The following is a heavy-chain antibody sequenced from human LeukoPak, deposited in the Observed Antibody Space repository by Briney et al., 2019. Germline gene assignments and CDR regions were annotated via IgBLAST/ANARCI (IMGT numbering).Heavy chain of an antibody. CDR3: ARDMDV. V-gene: IGHV3-7*03. CDR1: GFTFSRYA. Sequence: PGGSLRLSCAASGFTFSRYALHWVRQAPGKGLEWVANIRQDGSEKYYVDSVKGRFTISRDNAKNSLYLQINSLRAEDTAVYYCARDMDVWGQGTTVTVSS. J-gene: IGHJ6*02. CDR2: IRQDGSEK.